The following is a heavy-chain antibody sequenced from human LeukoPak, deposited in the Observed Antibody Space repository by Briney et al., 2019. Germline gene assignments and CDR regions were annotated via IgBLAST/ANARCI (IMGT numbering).Heavy chain of an antibody. J-gene: IGHJ4*02. D-gene: IGHD3-10*01. V-gene: IGHV3-48*03. Sequence: SGGSLRLSCAASGFTFSSYEMNWVRQAPGKGLEWVSYISSSGSTIYYADSVKGRFTISRDNAKNSLYLQMNSLRAEDTAVYYCATYYYGSGSYYNSTAFDYWGQGTLVTVSS. CDR1: GFTFSSYE. CDR2: ISSSGSTI. CDR3: ATYYYGSGSYYNSTAFDY.